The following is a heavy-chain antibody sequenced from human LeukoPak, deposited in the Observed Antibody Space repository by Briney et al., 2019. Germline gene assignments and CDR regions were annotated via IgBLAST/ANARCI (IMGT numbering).Heavy chain of an antibody. J-gene: IGHJ4*02. V-gene: IGHV1-2*02. D-gene: IGHD3-22*01. CDR2: INPTSGGT. CDR1: GYTFTGYY. CDR3: AIVWYYYDSSGILTLYFDY. Sequence: ASVKVSCKTSGYTFTGYYMHWVRQAPGQGLEWMGWINPTSGGTNYAQKFQGGVTMTRDTSISTAYMELSRLRSDDTAVYYCAIVWYYYDSSGILTLYFDYWGQGTLVTVSS.